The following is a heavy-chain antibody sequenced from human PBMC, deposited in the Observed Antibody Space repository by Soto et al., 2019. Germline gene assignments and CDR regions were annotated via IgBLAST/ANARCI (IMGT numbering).Heavy chain of an antibody. D-gene: IGHD3-3*01. CDR3: ARDSTYDFRSGGGSYSLFDY. CDR2: ISAYNGNT. Sequence: GASVKVSCKASGYTFTSYGISWVRQAPGQGLEWMGWISAYNGNTNYAQKLQGRVTMTTDTSTSTAYMELRSLTSDATAVYYCARDSTYDFRSGGGSYSLFDYWGEGTLVTVYS. CDR1: GYTFTSYG. J-gene: IGHJ4*02. V-gene: IGHV1-18*04.